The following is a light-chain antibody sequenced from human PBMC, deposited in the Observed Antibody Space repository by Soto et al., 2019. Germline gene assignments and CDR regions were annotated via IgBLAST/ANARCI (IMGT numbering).Light chain of an antibody. CDR2: GGS. CDR1: QSVRSSY. Sequence: VLTQSPGTLSLSPGERATLSCRASQSVRSSYLAWYQQKPGQAPRLLIYGGSNRATGIPDRFSGSGSGTDVTLTIIRLEPEDSAVYFCQQYDWTPMYTFGQGTKLEIK. V-gene: IGKV3-20*01. J-gene: IGKJ2*01. CDR3: QQYDWTPMYT.